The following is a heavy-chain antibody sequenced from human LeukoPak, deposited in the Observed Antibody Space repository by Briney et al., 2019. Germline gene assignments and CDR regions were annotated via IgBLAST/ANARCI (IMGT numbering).Heavy chain of an antibody. V-gene: IGHV3-21*04. CDR1: GFTFSSYS. J-gene: IGHJ4*02. D-gene: IGHD4-23*01. CDR2: ISSSSSYI. Sequence: PGGSLRLSCAASGFTFSSYSMNWVRQAPGKGLEWVSSISSSSSYIYYADSVKGRFTISRDNAKNSLYLQMNSLRAEDTALYYCAKDIYPLVTPVPLFDYWGQGTLVTVSS. CDR3: AKDIYPLVTPVPLFDY.